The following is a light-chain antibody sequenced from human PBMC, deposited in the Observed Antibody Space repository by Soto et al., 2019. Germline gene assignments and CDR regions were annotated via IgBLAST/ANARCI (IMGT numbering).Light chain of an antibody. CDR2: EVS. J-gene: IGLJ1*01. Sequence: QSVLTQPASVSGSPGQSITISCTGTSSDVGDYNYVSWYQQLPGKAPKVMIYEVSNRPSGVSNRFSGSKSGITASLTISGLQHEEQADHYCSSYKSSSTYVFGTGTKVTV. CDR3: SSYKSSSTYV. V-gene: IGLV2-14*01. CDR1: SSDVGDYNY.